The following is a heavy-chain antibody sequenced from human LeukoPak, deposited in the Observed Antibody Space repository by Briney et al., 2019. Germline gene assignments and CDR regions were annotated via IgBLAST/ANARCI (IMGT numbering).Heavy chain of an antibody. D-gene: IGHD1-26*01. J-gene: IGHJ4*02. V-gene: IGHV3-48*01. CDR3: ARDRMKSGSYSFDY. CDR2: ISGRSSTI. Sequence: GGSLRLSCAASAFTFSDYSMNWVRQAPGKGLEWVSYISGRSSTIYYADSVKGRFTVSRDNAKNSMYLQMNSLRAEDTAVYYCARDRMKSGSYSFDYWGQGTLVTVSS. CDR1: AFTFSDYS.